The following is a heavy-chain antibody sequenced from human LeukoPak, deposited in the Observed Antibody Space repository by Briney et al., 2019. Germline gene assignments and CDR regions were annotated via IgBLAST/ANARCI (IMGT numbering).Heavy chain of an antibody. D-gene: IGHD4-17*01. V-gene: IGHV4-39*01. CDR1: GDSISSSSSY. J-gene: IGHJ4*02. CDR2: IYYSGST. CDR3: AVKGATVTTRYFDY. Sequence: PSETLSLTCTVSGDSISSSSSYWGWIRQPPGEGLEWIGSIYYSGSTYYNTSLKSRVTISVDTSKNQFSLRLNSVTAADTAVYYCAVKGATVTTRYFDYWGQGTLVTVSS.